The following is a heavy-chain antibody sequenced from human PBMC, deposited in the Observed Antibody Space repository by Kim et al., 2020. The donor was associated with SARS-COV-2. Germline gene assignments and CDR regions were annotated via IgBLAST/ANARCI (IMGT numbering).Heavy chain of an antibody. J-gene: IGHJ6*02. CDR3: ARDQRADSTDYDYYGMDV. V-gene: IGHV3-30*01. D-gene: IGHD6-13*01. Sequence: KGRFTISRDNSKNTLYLQMNSLGAEDTAVYDCARDQRADSTDYDYYGMDVWGQGTTVTVSS.